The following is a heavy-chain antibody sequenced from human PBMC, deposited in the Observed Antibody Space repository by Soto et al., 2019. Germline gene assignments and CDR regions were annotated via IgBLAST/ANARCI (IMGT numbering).Heavy chain of an antibody. CDR2: INPNSGGT. Sequence: QVQLVQSGAEVKKPGASVKVSCKASGYTFTGSQMHWVRQAPGQGLEWMGWINPNSGGTNYAQKFQGRVTMTRYTSITTAYMELNRLTSDDTAVYYCARGRDIVSPGNWGQGTLVSVSS. V-gene: IGHV1-2*02. CDR1: GYTFTGSQ. CDR3: ARGRDIVSPGN. J-gene: IGHJ4*02. D-gene: IGHD2-15*01.